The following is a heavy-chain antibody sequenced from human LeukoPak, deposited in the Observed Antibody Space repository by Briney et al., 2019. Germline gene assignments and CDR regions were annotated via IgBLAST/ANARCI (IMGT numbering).Heavy chain of an antibody. D-gene: IGHD3-10*02. Sequence: PPGRSLRLSCAASGFTFSSYGMHWVRQAPGKGLEWVAVISYDGSNKYYADSVKGRFTISRDNSKNSLYLQMNSLRAEDTAVYYCAELGITMIGGVWGKGTTVTISS. J-gene: IGHJ6*04. CDR1: GFTFSSYG. V-gene: IGHV3-30*18. CDR2: ISYDGSNK. CDR3: AELGITMIGGV.